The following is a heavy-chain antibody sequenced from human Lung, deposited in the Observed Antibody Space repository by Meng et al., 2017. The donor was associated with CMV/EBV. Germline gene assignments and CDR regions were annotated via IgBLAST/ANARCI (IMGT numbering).Heavy chain of an antibody. CDR1: GGSISSSSYY. Sequence: SETLSLXCTVSGGSISSSSYYWGWIRQPPGKGLEWIGSIYYSGSTYYNPSLKSRVTISVDTSKNQFSLKLSSVTAADTAVYYCARDLYCSSTSCYLEYYYYGMDVXRQGXTVTVSS. CDR2: IYYSGST. CDR3: ARDLYCSSTSCYLEYYYYGMDV. D-gene: IGHD2-2*01. J-gene: IGHJ6*02. V-gene: IGHV4-39*07.